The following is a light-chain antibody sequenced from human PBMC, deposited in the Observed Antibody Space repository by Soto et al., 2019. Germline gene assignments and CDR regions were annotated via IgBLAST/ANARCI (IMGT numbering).Light chain of an antibody. CDR1: SSDVGVYNY. V-gene: IGLV2-14*01. J-gene: IGLJ2*01. Sequence: QSALTQPASVSGSPGQSITISCTGTSSDVGVYNYVSWYQQHPGKAPKLMIYDVSNRPSGVSNRFSGSKSGNTASLTISGLQAEDEADYEGVVFGGGTKLTVL. CDR3: VV. CDR2: DVS.